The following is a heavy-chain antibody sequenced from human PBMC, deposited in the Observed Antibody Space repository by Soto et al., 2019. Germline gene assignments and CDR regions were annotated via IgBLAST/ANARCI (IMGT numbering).Heavy chain of an antibody. V-gene: IGHV4-30-2*01. J-gene: IGHJ6*02. D-gene: IGHD7-27*01. CDR2: IYHSGST. Sequence: QLQLQESGSGLVKPSQTLSLTCAVSGGSISSGGYSWSWIRQPPGKGLEWIGYIYHSGSTYYNPTLKSRVTISVDRSKNQFSLKLSSVTAADTAVYYCARVQSGYYYGMDVWGQGTTVTVSS. CDR1: GGSISSGGYS. CDR3: ARVQSGYYYGMDV.